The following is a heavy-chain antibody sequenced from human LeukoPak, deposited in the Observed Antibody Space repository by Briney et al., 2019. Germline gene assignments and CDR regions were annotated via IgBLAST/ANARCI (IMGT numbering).Heavy chain of an antibody. D-gene: IGHD6-19*01. CDR2: INSSSSYI. J-gene: IGHJ4*02. V-gene: IGHV3-21*01. CDR1: GFNFNSYS. CDR3: AREYGLAFDY. Sequence: GGSLRLSCAASGFNFNSYSMYWVRQAPGKGLEWVSSINSSSSYIYYADSVKGRFTISRDDAKNSLYLQLNSLRAEDTAVYYCAREYGLAFDYWGQGTLVTVSS.